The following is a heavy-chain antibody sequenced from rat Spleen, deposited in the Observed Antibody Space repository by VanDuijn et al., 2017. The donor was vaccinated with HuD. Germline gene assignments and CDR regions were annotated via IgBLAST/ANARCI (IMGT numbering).Heavy chain of an antibody. V-gene: IGHV5-27*01. CDR2: ISTGGGGT. CDR3: ATAGSRVSRFAY. CDR1: GFTFSKHG. D-gene: IGHD1-4*01. Sequence: EVQLVESGGGLVQPGRSLKLSCAASGFTFSKHGMAWVRQTPTKGLEWVAYISTGGGGTYYPDSVKGRFTISRDNAKSTLYLQMNSLRSEDTATYYCATAGSRVSRFAYWGQGTLVTVSS. J-gene: IGHJ3*01.